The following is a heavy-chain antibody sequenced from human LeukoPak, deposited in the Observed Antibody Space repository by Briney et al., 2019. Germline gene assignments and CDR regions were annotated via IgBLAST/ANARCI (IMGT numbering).Heavy chain of an antibody. CDR3: ASGVWPAYYYGSGSSRASLDY. J-gene: IGHJ4*02. Sequence: SETLSLTCAVYGGSFSGYYWSWIRQPPGKGLEWIGEINHSGSTNYNPSLKSRVTISVDTSKNQFSLKLSSVTAADTAVYYCASGVWPAYYYGSGSSRASLDYWGQGTLVTVSS. CDR2: INHSGST. CDR1: GGSFSGYY. D-gene: IGHD3-10*01. V-gene: IGHV4-34*01.